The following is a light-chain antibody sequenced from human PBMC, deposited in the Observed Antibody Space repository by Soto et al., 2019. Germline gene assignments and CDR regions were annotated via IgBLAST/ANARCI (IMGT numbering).Light chain of an antibody. CDR3: QQYINWPRT. J-gene: IGKJ1*01. CDR1: QTVNNN. Sequence: VMTQAPATLYVSTGEGATISCRASQTVNNNVAWYQLKDGQVPRLLIYGASIRATDIPARFIGSGSGTEFTLTISSLQSEDFAVYYCQQYINWPRTFGQGTKVDI. CDR2: GAS. V-gene: IGKV3-15*01.